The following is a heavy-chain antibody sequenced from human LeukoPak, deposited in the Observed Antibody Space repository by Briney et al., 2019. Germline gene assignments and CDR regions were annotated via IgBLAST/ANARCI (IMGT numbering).Heavy chain of an antibody. V-gene: IGHV1-24*01. CDR1: GNTLSELS. J-gene: IGHJ5*02. D-gene: IGHD4/OR15-4a*01. CDR3: ATVNYDATGGAWFDP. CDR2: FDPEDAET. Sequence: GASVKVSCKVSGNTLSELSMYWVRQAPGKGPEWLGGFDPEDAETIYAQKFQGRFTMTEDTSTNTAYMELSSLRSEDTAMYYCATVNYDATGGAWFDPWGQGTLVTVSS.